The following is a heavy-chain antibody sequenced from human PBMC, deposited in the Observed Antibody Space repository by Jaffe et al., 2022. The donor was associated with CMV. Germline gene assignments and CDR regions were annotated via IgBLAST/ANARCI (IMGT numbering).Heavy chain of an antibody. CDR3: ARDICPVTSCPLWGMDV. Sequence: QVQLVQSGAEVKKPGASVKVSCKASGYTFTGYYMHWVRQAPGQGLEWMGWINPNSGGTNYAQKFQGRVTMTRDTSISTAYMELSRLRSDDTAVYYCARDICPVTSCPLWGMDVWGQGTTVTVSS. CDR1: GYTFTGYY. CDR2: INPNSGGT. D-gene: IGHD2-2*01. V-gene: IGHV1-2*02. J-gene: IGHJ6*02.